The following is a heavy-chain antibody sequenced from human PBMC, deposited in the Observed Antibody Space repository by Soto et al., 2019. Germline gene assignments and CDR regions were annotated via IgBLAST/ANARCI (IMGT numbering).Heavy chain of an antibody. V-gene: IGHV3-23*01. CDR2: ISGSGRGT. CDR3: AKGSRHCDSTSCYSLSAFDL. CDR1: GFTFSSFA. D-gene: IGHD2-2*02. Sequence: EVQLLESGGGLVQPGVSLRLSCAASGFTFSSFAMTWVRQAPGKELQWVSSISGSGRGTYCADSVKGRCTISRDNSKNTLDLQMHSLRTEDTAVYYCAKGSRHCDSTSCYSLSAFDLWGQGTMVTVSS. J-gene: IGHJ3*01.